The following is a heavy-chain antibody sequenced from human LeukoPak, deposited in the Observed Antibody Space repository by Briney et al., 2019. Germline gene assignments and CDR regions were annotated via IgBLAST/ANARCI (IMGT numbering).Heavy chain of an antibody. J-gene: IGHJ4*02. Sequence: SETLSLTCAVYGGSSSGYYWSWIRQPPGKGLEWIGEINHSGSTNYNPSLKSRVTISVDTSKNQFSLKLSSVTAADTAVYYCARGRYDYVWGSYRYYYFDYWGQGTLVTVSS. CDR3: ARGRYDYVWGSYRYYYFDY. D-gene: IGHD3-16*02. CDR2: INHSGST. V-gene: IGHV4-34*01. CDR1: GGSSSGYY.